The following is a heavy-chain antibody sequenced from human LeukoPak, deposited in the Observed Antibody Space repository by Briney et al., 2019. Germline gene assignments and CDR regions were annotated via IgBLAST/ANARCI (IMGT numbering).Heavy chain of an antibody. V-gene: IGHV4-39*01. CDR2: IYYSGST. CDR3: ARQISSSYTRGFDY. CDR1: GGSISSSIYY. Sequence: SETLSLTCIVSGGSISSSIYYWAWVRQPPGKGLEWIGSIYYSGSTYYNPSLKSRVTISVDTSKNQFSLKLSSVTAADTAVYYCARQISSSYTRGFDYWGQGTLVTVSS. D-gene: IGHD6-13*01. J-gene: IGHJ4*02.